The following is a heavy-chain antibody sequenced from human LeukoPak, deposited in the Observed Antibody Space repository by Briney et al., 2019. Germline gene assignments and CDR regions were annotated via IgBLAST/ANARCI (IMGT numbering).Heavy chain of an antibody. CDR2: VSGSGGST. CDR3: AKDLDIVATITGN. V-gene: IGHV3-23*01. J-gene: IGHJ4*02. D-gene: IGHD5-12*01. CDR1: GFTFSSYA. Sequence: GGSLRPSCAASGFTFSSYAMRWDRRDTGKGLVWDSGVSGSGGSTYYADSVKGRFTISRDNSKNTLYLQMNSLRAEDTAVYYCAKDLDIVATITGNWGQGTLVTVSS.